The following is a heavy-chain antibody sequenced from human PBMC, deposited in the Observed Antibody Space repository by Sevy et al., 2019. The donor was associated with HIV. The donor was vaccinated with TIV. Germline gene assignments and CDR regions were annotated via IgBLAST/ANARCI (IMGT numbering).Heavy chain of an antibody. Sequence: ASVKVSCKASGYTFTGYYMHWVRQAPGQGLEWMGWINPNSGGTNYAQKFQGRVTMTRDTSISTAYMELSRLRSDDTAVYYCARGPITMIVVDPAYFQHWGQRTLVTVSS. J-gene: IGHJ1*01. CDR1: GYTFTGYY. D-gene: IGHD3-22*01. CDR3: ARGPITMIVVDPAYFQH. CDR2: INPNSGGT. V-gene: IGHV1-2*02.